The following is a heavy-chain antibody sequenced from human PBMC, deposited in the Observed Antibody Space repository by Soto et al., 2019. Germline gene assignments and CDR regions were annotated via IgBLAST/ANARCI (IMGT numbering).Heavy chain of an antibody. J-gene: IGHJ4*02. CDR1: GFSFNTTGVG. CDR2: IYWDDDK. D-gene: IGHD2-15*01. Sequence: QITLKESGPTLVKPTQTLTLTCTFSGFSFNTTGVGVGWIRQPPGKALEWLAIIYWDDDKRYSPSLKSRLTITQNPYTKQAVPTVTNTPPVDTATYFCAHKAALCSGGTCYSPPFDSWGQGTLVTVSS. V-gene: IGHV2-5*02. CDR3: AHKAALCSGGTCYSPPFDS.